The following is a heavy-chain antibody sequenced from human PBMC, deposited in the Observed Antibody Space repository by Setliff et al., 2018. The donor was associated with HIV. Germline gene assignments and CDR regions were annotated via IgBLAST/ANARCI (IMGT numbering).Heavy chain of an antibody. CDR3: ARSLSGDYYYGMDV. Sequence: ASETLSLTCAVYGGSFSGYYWSWIRQPPGKGLEWIGEINHSGSTNYNPSLKSRVAISVDTSKNQFSLKLSSVTAADTAVYYCARSLSGDYYYGMDVWGQGTTVTVSS. V-gene: IGHV4-34*01. CDR2: INHSGST. J-gene: IGHJ6*02. D-gene: IGHD3-10*01. CDR1: GGSFSGYY.